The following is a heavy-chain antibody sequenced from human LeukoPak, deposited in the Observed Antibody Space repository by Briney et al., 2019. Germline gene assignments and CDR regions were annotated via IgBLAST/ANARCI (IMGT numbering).Heavy chain of an antibody. V-gene: IGHV1-46*01. CDR3: ARKSVANPFDY. CDR2: INPSGGSP. Sequence: ASVKVSCKASGYTFTSYYIHWVRQAPGQRLEWMVVINPSGGSPSYAQKFQGRVTVTRDTSTSTIYMELSSLRSEDTAVYYCARKSVANPFDYWGQGTLVTVSS. J-gene: IGHJ4*02. D-gene: IGHD6-6*01. CDR1: GYTFTSYY.